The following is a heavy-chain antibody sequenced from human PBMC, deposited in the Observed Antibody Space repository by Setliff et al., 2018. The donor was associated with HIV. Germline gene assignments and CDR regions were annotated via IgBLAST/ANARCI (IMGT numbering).Heavy chain of an antibody. CDR1: GFTFNNYG. V-gene: IGHV3-30*03. CDR3: ARGRMGYSTSWYAGGNI. Sequence: PGGSLRLSCGASGFTFNNYGMHWVRRAPGKGLEWVASISYHERDTFYADSAEGRLTISRDNSKNRLYLHMNSLRTDDTAVYYCARGRMGYSTSWYAGGNIWGQGTMVTVSS. J-gene: IGHJ3*02. D-gene: IGHD6-13*01. CDR2: ISYHERDT.